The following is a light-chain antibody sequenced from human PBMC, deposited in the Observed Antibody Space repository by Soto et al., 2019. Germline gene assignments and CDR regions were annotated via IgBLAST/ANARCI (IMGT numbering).Light chain of an antibody. CDR1: QRVDRW. CDR2: DAS. CDR3: QQYERYPPS. J-gene: IGKJ4*01. V-gene: IGKV1-5*01. Sequence: DIQMTQSPATLSASVGDRVTITCRASQRVDRWLAWYQQKPGQAPKLLISDASTLESGVPSRFSGSGSVTDFSLTISSLQPEDVATYYCQQYERYPPSFGGGTKLEI.